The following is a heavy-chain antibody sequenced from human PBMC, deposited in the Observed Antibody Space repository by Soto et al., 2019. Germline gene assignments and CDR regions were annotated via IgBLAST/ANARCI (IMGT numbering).Heavy chain of an antibody. CDR3: ARHGWGVYCGGGGCGHPPGGMDF. CDR1: GYSFTSYW. D-gene: IGHD2-21*01. J-gene: IGHJ6*02. Sequence: GESLKISCKGSGYSFTSYWIGWVRQMPGKGLEWMGIIYPGDSDTRYSPSFQGQVTISADKSISTAYLQWSSLKASDTAMYYCARHGWGVYCGGGGCGHPPGGMDFWGQGTTVTVSS. CDR2: IYPGDSDT. V-gene: IGHV5-51*01.